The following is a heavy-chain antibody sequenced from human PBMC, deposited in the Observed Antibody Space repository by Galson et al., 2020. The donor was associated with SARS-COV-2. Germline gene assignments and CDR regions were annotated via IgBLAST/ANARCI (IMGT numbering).Heavy chain of an antibody. J-gene: IGHJ4*02. CDR3: ARDSRRPSDIVSTSLPY. CDR2: IYHTGDT. Sequence: SETLSLTCAVSGDSISSSNWWNWVRQPPGKGLEWIGEIYHTGDTNYNPSLKSRVTISIDKSKNQFSLKMRSVTAADTAVYYCARDSRRPSDIVSTSLPYWGQGTLVTVSS. D-gene: IGHD5-12*01. V-gene: IGHV4-4*02. CDR1: GDSISSSNW.